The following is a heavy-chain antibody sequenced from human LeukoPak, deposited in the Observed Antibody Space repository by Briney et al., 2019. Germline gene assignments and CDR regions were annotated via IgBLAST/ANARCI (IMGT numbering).Heavy chain of an antibody. V-gene: IGHV3-53*01. CDR1: GFTVSSNY. CDR2: VYSGGGT. J-gene: IGHJ3*02. D-gene: IGHD3-22*01. Sequence: GGSLRLSCVASGFTVSSNYMSWVRLAPGKGLERVSLVYSGGGTLYADSVKGRFTISRDNSKNTVFLQMSSLRAEDTAVYHCARGAYDSSAYWAFDIWGQGTMVTVSS. CDR3: ARGAYDSSAYWAFDI.